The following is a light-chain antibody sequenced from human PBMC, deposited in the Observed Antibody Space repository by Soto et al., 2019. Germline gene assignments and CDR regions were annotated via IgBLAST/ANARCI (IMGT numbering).Light chain of an antibody. Sequence: EIVLTQSPGTLSLSQGERATLSCRASQSVSSSYLAWYQQKPGQAPRLLIYGASTRATGIPARFSGGGSGTDFTLTISRLEPEDFAVYYCQQFSSYPLTFGGRTMVDI. CDR1: QSVSSSY. CDR3: QQFSSYPLT. V-gene: IGKV3-20*01. CDR2: GAS. J-gene: IGKJ4*01.